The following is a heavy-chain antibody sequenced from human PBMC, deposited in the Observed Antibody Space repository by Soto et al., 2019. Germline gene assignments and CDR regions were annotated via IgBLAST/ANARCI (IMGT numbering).Heavy chain of an antibody. CDR1: GYTFTSYS. V-gene: IGHV1-3*01. CDR3: ARDVTNYYDSSGHLYNWFDP. Sequence: ASVKVSCKASGYTFTSYSMHWVRQAPGQRLEWMGWINAGNGNTKYSQKFQGRVTITRDTSASTAYTELSSLRSEDTAVYYCARDVTNYYDSSGHLYNWFDPWGQGTLVTVSS. J-gene: IGHJ5*02. CDR2: INAGNGNT. D-gene: IGHD3-22*01.